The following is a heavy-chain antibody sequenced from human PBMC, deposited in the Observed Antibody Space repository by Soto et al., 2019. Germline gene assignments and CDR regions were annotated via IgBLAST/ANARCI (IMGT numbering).Heavy chain of an antibody. CDR3: AAELGFGKLSVV. Sequence: QVQVVQSGVEVRRPGSSVKVSCKASGDTFKNCVISWVRQAPGPSLEWMGGIIPLFGTTDFAQRFQGRLTITTDESTTTAYMELSRLRSEDPATYYCAAELGFGKLSVVWGQGTKVIVSS. CDR1: GDTFKNCV. D-gene: IGHD3-10*01. V-gene: IGHV1-69*01. J-gene: IGHJ6*02. CDR2: IIPLFGTT.